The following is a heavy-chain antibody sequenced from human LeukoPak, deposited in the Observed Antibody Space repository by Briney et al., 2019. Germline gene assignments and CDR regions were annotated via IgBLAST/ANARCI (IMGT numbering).Heavy chain of an antibody. CDR2: IYYSGST. CDR3: ARALRYYYDAFDI. V-gene: IGHV4-59*01. D-gene: IGHD3-10*01. CDR1: GGSISSYY. Sequence: PSETLSLTCTVSGGSISSYYWSWIRQPPGKGLEWIGYIYYSGSTNHNPSLKSRVTISVDTSKNQFSLKLSSVTAADTAVYYCARALRYYYDAFDIWGQGTMVTVSS. J-gene: IGHJ3*02.